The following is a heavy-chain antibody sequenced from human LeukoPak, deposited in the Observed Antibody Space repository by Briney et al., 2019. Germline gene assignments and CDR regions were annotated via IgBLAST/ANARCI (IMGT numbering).Heavy chain of an antibody. J-gene: IGHJ4*02. V-gene: IGHV1-2*02. CDR2: INPNSGGT. CDR1: GYTFTGYY. D-gene: IGHD3-22*01. Sequence: ASVKVSCKASGYTFTGYYMHWVRQAPGQGLEWMGWINPNSGGTNYAQKFQGRVTMTRDTSISTAYMELSRLRSDDTAVYYCASPRGHYYDSSGYYSAWYYFDYWGQGTLVTVSS. CDR3: ASPRGHYYDSSGYYSAWYYFDY.